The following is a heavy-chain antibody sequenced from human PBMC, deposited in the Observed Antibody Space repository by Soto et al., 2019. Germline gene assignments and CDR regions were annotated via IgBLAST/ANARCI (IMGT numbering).Heavy chain of an antibody. D-gene: IGHD4-4*01. CDR2: IYPGDSDT. CDR1: GYSFTIYW. J-gene: IGHJ6*02. Sequence: GESLKISCNGSGYSFTIYWIGWVRQMPGKGLEWMGIIYPGDSDTRYSPSFQGQVTISADRSISTAYLQWSSLKASDTAMYYCARHSTDDSNHQYYYGMDVWGQGTTVTVSS. V-gene: IGHV5-51*01. CDR3: ARHSTDDSNHQYYYGMDV.